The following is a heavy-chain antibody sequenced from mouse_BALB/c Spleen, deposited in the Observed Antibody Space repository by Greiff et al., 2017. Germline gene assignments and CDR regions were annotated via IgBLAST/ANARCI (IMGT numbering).Heavy chain of an antibody. J-gene: IGHJ3*01. Sequence: EVKLVESGTVLARPGASVKMSCKASGYTFTSYWMHWVKQRPGQGLEWIGAIYPGNSDTSYNQKFKGKAKLTAVTSTSTAYMELSSLTNEDSAVYYCTRERSTMITTAWFAYWGQGTLVTVSA. CDR3: TRERSTMITTAWFAY. D-gene: IGHD2-4*01. V-gene: IGHV1-5*01. CDR2: IYPGNSDT. CDR1: GYTFTSYW.